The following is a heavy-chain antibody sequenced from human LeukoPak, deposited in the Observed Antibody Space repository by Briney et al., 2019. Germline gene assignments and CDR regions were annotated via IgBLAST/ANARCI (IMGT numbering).Heavy chain of an antibody. V-gene: IGHV1-69*05. D-gene: IGHD2-2*01. CDR3: ARALSVVVPAAKAYLYYYYMDV. CDR2: IIPIFGTA. Sequence: SSVKVSCKASGGTFSSYAISWVRQAPGQGLEWIGGIIPIFGTANYAQKFQGRVTITTDESTSTAYMELSSLRSEDTAVYYCARALSVVVPAAKAYLYYYYMDVWGKGTTVTVSS. CDR1: GGTFSSYA. J-gene: IGHJ6*03.